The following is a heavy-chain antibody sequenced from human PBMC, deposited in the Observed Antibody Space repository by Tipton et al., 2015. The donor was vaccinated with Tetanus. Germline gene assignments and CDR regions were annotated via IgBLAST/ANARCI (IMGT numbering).Heavy chain of an antibody. J-gene: IGHJ6*02. CDR2: IDPNSGGT. Sequence: QLVQSGAEVKKPGASVKVSCKASGYTFTGYYIYWVRQAPGPGLEWMGWIDPNSGGTVYAQKFQGRVTMTRDTSISTADMEVRSLRSDDTAGYYCARDRGEYSYYGRDVGGPGTTVTVS. CDR3: ARDRGEYSYYGRDV. D-gene: IGHD3-16*01. CDR1: GYTFTGYY. V-gene: IGHV1-2*02.